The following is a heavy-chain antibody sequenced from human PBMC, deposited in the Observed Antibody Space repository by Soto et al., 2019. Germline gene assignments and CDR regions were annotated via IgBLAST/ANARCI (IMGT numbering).Heavy chain of an antibody. CDR3: ARDRGPSSGYYPYWFDP. D-gene: IGHD3-22*01. J-gene: IGHJ5*02. V-gene: IGHV1-69*12. CDR2: IIPIFGTA. CDR1: GGTFSSYA. Sequence: QVQLVQSVAEVKKPGSSVKVSCKASGGTFSSYAISWVRQAPGQGLEWMGEIIPIFGTANYAQKFQGRVTITADESTSTAYMELSSLRSEDTAVYYCARDRGPSSGYYPYWFDPWGQGTLVPVSS.